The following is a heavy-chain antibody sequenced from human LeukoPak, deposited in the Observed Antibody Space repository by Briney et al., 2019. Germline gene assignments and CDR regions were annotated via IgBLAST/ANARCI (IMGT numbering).Heavy chain of an antibody. Sequence: SETLSLTCTVSGYSISSGYYWGWIRQPPGKGLEWIGNIWHSGTTYYNPSLKSRVTISVNTSKNQFSQKLISVTAADTAVYYCARDPRYSSDRCDSWGQRTLVTVSS. CDR3: ARDPRYSSDRCDS. CDR2: IWHSGTT. J-gene: IGHJ4*02. CDR1: GYSISSGYY. D-gene: IGHD6-25*01. V-gene: IGHV4-38-2*02.